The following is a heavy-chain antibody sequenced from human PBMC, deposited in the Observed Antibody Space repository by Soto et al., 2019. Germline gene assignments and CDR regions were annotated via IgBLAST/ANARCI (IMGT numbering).Heavy chain of an antibody. V-gene: IGHV6-1*01. Sequence: SQTLSLPCAISVDIVSSNSAAWNCIRQSPSRGLEWLGRTYYRSKWYNDYAVSVKSRITINPDTSKNQFSLQLNSVTPEDTAVYYCARDPLAAAGYYYYYGMDVWGQGTTVTVSS. J-gene: IGHJ6*02. CDR3: ARDPLAAAGYYYYYGMDV. D-gene: IGHD6-13*01. CDR1: VDIVSSNSAA. CDR2: TYYRSKWYN.